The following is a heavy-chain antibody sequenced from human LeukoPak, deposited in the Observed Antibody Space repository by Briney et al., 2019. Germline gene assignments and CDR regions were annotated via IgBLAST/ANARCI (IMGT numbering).Heavy chain of an antibody. CDR1: GDSIRTYY. CDR3: ARVGDWNDLVY. D-gene: IGHD1-1*01. J-gene: IGHJ4*02. Sequence: PSETLSLTCTVSGDSIRTYYWSWIRQPPGKGLEWIGYIYYSGTTDYNPSLESRVTLSLDTSKNQFSLKLSSVTAADTAVYYCARVGDWNDLVYWGQGTLVTVSA. V-gene: IGHV4-59*12. CDR2: IYYSGTT.